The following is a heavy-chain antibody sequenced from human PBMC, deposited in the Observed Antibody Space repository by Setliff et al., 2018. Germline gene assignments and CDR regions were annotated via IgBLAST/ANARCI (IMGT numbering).Heavy chain of an antibody. Sequence: GESLKISCKGSGYSFTSYWIGWVRQMPGKGLEWMGIIYPGDSDTRYSPSFQGQVTISADKSISTAYLQWSSLKASDTAMYYYARHRWAMDDAFDIWGQGTMVTVSS. D-gene: IGHD3-16*01. CDR2: IYPGDSDT. V-gene: IGHV5-51*01. J-gene: IGHJ3*02. CDR3: ARHRWAMDDAFDI. CDR1: GYSFTSYW.